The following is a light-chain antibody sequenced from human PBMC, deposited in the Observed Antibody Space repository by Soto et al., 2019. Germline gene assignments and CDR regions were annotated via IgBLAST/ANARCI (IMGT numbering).Light chain of an antibody. CDR2: WAS. Sequence: DIVMTQSPDSLAVSLGERATINCRSSQSVLYSSNNKDYLAWYQQKPGQPPKLLIYWASTRESGLPDRFSGSGSGTDFTLTISSLQAADVAVYYCQQYYSSPRTFGQGTKVEIK. J-gene: IGKJ1*01. CDR1: QSVLYSSNNKDY. CDR3: QQYYSSPRT. V-gene: IGKV4-1*01.